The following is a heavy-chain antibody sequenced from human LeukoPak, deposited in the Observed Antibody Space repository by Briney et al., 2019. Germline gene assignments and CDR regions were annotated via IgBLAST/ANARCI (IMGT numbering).Heavy chain of an antibody. CDR2: ISYDGSNK. V-gene: IGHV3-30*18. D-gene: IGHD3-10*01. CDR1: GFTFSSYG. J-gene: IGHJ4*02. Sequence: PGGSLRLSCAASGFTFSSYGMHWIRQAPAKGLEWVAVISYDGSNKYYADSVKGRFTISRDNSKNTLYLQMNSLRAEDTAVYYCAKDSRLGFGELNSWGQGGLVTVSS. CDR3: AKDSRLGFGELNS.